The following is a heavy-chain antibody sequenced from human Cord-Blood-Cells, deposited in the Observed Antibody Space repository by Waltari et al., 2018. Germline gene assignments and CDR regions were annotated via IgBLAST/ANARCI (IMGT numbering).Heavy chain of an antibody. Sequence: QLQLQESGPGLVKPSETLSLTCTVSGGSISSSSYYWGWIRQPPGKGLEWIGSIYYRGSTYYNPSLKSRVTISVDTSKNQFSLKLSSVTAADTAVYYCARRSGIPAAINDWFDPWGQGTLVTVSS. J-gene: IGHJ5*02. D-gene: IGHD2-2*01. CDR1: GGSISSSSYY. CDR3: ARRSGIPAAINDWFDP. V-gene: IGHV4-39*01. CDR2: IYYRGST.